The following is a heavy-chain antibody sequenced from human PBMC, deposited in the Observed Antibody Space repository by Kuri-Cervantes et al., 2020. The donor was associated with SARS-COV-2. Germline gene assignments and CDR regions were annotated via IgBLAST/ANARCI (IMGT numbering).Heavy chain of an antibody. D-gene: IGHD3-3*01. V-gene: IGHV1-2*02. CDR2: MSPNSGTT. Sequence: ASVKVSCKVSGYTLTELSMHWVRQAPGQGLEWMGWMSPNSGTTKYAQKFQGRVTMTRDTSMSTAYMELSRLRSDDTAVYYCARDFWSDYTGKDAEYFQHWGQGTLVTVSS. CDR3: ARDFWSDYTGKDAEYFQH. J-gene: IGHJ1*01. CDR1: GYTLTELS.